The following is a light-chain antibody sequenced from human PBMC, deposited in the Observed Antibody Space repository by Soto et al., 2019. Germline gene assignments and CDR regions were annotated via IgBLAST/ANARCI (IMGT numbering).Light chain of an antibody. CDR1: NIGDKR. J-gene: IGLJ1*01. V-gene: IGLV3-21*04. CDR2: YDS. CDR3: QVWDIMTDNYV. Sequence: SYELTQPPSVSVAPEKTTTITCGGNNIGDKRVHWYRQKSGQAPVLLISYDSDRPSGIPERVSGSNPGNTATLTISRVEAGDEADYYCQVWDIMTDNYVFGGGTKLTVL.